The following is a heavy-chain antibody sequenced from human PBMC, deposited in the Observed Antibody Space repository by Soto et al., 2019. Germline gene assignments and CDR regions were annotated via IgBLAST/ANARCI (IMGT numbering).Heavy chain of an antibody. J-gene: IGHJ5*02. CDR3: ARGLGQLGP. V-gene: IGHV4-34*01. CDR1: GGSFIGYN. CDR2: INHSGST. D-gene: IGHD6-6*01. Sequence: PSETLSLTCAVYGGSFIGYNWSWIRQPPGKGLEWIGEINHSGSTNYNPSLKSRVTISVDTSKNQFSLKLSSVTAADTAVYYCARGLGQLGPWGQGTLVTVSS.